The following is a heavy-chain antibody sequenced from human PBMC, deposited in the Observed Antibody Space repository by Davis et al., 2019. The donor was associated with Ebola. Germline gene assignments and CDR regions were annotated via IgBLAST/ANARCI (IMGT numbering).Heavy chain of an antibody. CDR2: IYNSGST. D-gene: IGHD1-1*01. V-gene: IGHV4-31*03. CDR3: ARDPNGGQIGMDV. J-gene: IGHJ6*02. Sequence: SETLSLTCTVSGGSISSGGYCWSWIRQHPGKGLEWIGYIYNSGSTYYNPSLKSRVTISVDTSKNQFSLKLSSVTAADTAVYYCARDPNGGQIGMDVWGQGTTVTVSS. CDR1: GGSISSGGYC.